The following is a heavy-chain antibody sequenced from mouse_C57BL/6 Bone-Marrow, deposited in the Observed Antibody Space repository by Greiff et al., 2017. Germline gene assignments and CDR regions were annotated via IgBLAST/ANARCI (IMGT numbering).Heavy chain of an antibody. J-gene: IGHJ4*01. CDR2: ISSGGSYT. D-gene: IGHD1-1*01. V-gene: IGHV5-6*01. Sequence: EVQRVESGGDLVKPGGSLKLSCAASGFTFSSYGMSWVRQTPDKRLEWVATISSGGSYTYYPDSVKGRFTISRDNAKNTLYLQMRSLKSEDTAMYYCARRGTTVVARAMDYWGQGTSVTVSS. CDR1: GFTFSSYG. CDR3: ARRGTTVVARAMDY.